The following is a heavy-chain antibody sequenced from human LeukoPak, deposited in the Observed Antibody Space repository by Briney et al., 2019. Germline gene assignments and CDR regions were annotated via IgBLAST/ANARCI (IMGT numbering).Heavy chain of an antibody. Sequence: GGSVTLSCAASKFTFSNYFMSWVRQAPGKGLEWVAYMNQLGNEKKYLDSVKGRFTISRDNAKNSLYLQMNSLRAEDTAVYYCARGTKYYEIWGQGAQMSVSS. CDR2: MNQLGNEK. J-gene: IGHJ1*01. V-gene: IGHV3-7*04. D-gene: IGHD3-22*01. CDR3: ARGTKYYEI. CDR1: KFTFSNYF.